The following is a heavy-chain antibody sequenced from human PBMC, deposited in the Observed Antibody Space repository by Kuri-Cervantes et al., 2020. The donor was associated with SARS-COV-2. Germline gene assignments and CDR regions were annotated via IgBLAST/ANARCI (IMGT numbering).Heavy chain of an antibody. V-gene: IGHV1-24*01. D-gene: IGHD7-27*01. Sequence: SVKVSCKVSGYTLTELSMHWVRQAPGKGLEWMGGFDPEDGETIYAQKFQGRVTMTRDTSISTAYMELSRLRSDDTAVYYCARDFSWSQLGTGAFDIWGQGTMVTVSS. CDR2: FDPEDGET. J-gene: IGHJ3*02. CDR3: ARDFSWSQLGTGAFDI. CDR1: GYTLTELS.